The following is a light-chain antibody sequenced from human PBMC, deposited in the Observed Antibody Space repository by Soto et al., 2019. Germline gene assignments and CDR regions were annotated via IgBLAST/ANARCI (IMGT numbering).Light chain of an antibody. CDR1: QSVSSN. CDR3: QQYNNWPPLT. J-gene: IGKJ4*01. Sequence: EIVMTQSPATLSVSPGERATLSCRASQSVSSNLAWYQQKPGQPPRLLIYGASTRATGIPARFSGSGSGTELTLPISSLQSEDFAVYYCQQYNNWPPLTFGGGTKMEIK. V-gene: IGKV3-15*01. CDR2: GAS.